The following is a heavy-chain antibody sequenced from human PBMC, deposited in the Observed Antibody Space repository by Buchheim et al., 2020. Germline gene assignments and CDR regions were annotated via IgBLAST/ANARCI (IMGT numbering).Heavy chain of an antibody. CDR2: ISSSSSYI. CDR3: ARESEYSSGWYLARVSSYGMDV. D-gene: IGHD6-19*01. Sequence: EVQLVESGGGLVKPGGSLRLSCAASGFIFSSYSMNWVRQAPGKGLEWVSSISSSSSYIYYADSVKGRFTISRDNAKNSLYLQMNSLRAEDTAVYYCARESEYSSGWYLARVSSYGMDVWGQGTT. CDR1: GFIFSSYS. V-gene: IGHV3-21*01. J-gene: IGHJ6*02.